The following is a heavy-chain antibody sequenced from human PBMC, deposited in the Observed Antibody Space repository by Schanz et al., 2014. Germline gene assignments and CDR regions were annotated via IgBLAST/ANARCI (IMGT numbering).Heavy chain of an antibody. CDR3: TADLWFGAVWGVW. Sequence: EVQLLESGGGLVQPGGSLRLSCAASGFSVGNKYMNWVRQAPGKGLEWVSFIYIGGNTYYADSVKGRFTISRDNSKNTVYIQMNSLQTEDRAVYYCTADLWFGAVWGVWWGQGTLVTVSS. J-gene: IGHJ4*02. CDR2: IYIGGNT. V-gene: IGHV3-66*01. CDR1: GFSVGNKY. D-gene: IGHD3-10*01.